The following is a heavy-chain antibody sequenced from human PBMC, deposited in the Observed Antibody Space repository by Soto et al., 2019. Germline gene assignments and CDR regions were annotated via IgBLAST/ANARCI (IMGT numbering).Heavy chain of an antibody. D-gene: IGHD2-2*01. CDR3: ARDDLVYQLLSALSPDY. CDR1: GFTFSSYA. J-gene: IGHJ4*02. V-gene: IGHV3-30-3*01. CDR2: ISYEGSNK. Sequence: VQLVESGGGVVQPGRSLRLSCAASGFTFSSYAMHWVRQAPGKGLEWVAVISYEGSNKYYADSVKGRFTISRDNSKNTLYLQMNSLRAEDTAVYYCARDDLVYQLLSALSPDYWGQGTLVTVSS.